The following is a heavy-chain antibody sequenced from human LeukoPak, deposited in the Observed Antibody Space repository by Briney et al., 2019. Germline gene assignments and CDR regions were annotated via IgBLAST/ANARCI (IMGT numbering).Heavy chain of an antibody. CDR1: GFTFNSYE. J-gene: IGHJ4*02. Sequence: GGSLRLSCAASGFTFNSYEMDLVRQAPGKGLEWVSYINSGGSAIYYADSVKGRFTISRDNAKNSLYLQMNSLRADDTAVYYCARGGSYVHYWGQGTLVTVSS. V-gene: IGHV3-48*03. CDR3: ARGGSYVHY. CDR2: INSGGSAI. D-gene: IGHD1-26*01.